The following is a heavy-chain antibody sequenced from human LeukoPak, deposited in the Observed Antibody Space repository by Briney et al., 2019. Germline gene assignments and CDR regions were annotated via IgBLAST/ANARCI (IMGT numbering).Heavy chain of an antibody. J-gene: IGHJ4*02. V-gene: IGHV1-2*02. CDR2: INPNSGGT. D-gene: IGHD3-22*01. Sequence: ASVKVSCKASGYTFTGYYMHWVRQAPGQGLEWMGWINPNSGGTNYAQKFQGRVTMTRDTSISTAYMELSRLRSDDTAVYYCARVNYYDSSGYYNPPPFFDHWGQGTLVTVSS. CDR3: ARVNYYDSSGYYNPPPFFDH. CDR1: GYTFTGYY.